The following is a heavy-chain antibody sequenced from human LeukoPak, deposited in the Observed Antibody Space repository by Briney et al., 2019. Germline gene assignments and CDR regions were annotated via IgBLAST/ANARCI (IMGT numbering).Heavy chain of an antibody. CDR1: GGSISINTYY. Sequence: PSETLSLTCTVSGGSISINTYYWSWSRQPLGKRLELIGQIYYIGSTSYNPPLKNQVTISLNTSKSQFSLKLTSVTAADTAVYYCARESHPWGQGTLVSVSS. J-gene: IGHJ5*02. V-gene: IGHV4-61*01. CDR2: IYYIGST. CDR3: ARESHP.